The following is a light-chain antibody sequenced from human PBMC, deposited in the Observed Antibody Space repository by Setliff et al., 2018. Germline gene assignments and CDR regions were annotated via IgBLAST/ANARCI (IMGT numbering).Light chain of an antibody. CDR2: QDR. V-gene: IGLV3-1*01. CDR3: QAWDSSTYV. J-gene: IGLJ1*01. Sequence: SYELTQPPSVSVSPGQEASITCSGDKLGDKFVSWYQQKSDQSPVLVIYQDRQRPSGIPERFSGSTSRNTATLTISGTQAMDEADYYCQAWDSSTYVFGTGNKVTVL. CDR1: KLGDKF.